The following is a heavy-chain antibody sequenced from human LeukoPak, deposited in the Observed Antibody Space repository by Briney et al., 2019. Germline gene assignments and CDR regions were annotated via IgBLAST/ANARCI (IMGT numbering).Heavy chain of an antibody. Sequence: GGSLRLSCAASGFTFSSYGMHWVRQAPGKGLEWGAVIWYDGSNKYYADSVKGRFTISRDNSKNTLYLQMNSLRAEDTAVYYCARAESYGDYGYFDYWGQGTLVTVSS. V-gene: IGHV3-33*01. CDR1: GFTFSSYG. J-gene: IGHJ4*02. D-gene: IGHD4-17*01. CDR2: IWYDGSNK. CDR3: ARAESYGDYGYFDY.